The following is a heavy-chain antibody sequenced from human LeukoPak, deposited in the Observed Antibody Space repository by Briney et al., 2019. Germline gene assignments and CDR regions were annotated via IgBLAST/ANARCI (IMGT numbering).Heavy chain of an antibody. V-gene: IGHV3-9*01. CDR3: AKDINPPKYCSSTSCYSGFAY. J-gene: IGHJ4*02. D-gene: IGHD2-2*01. CDR2: ISWNSGSI. CDR1: GFTFDDYA. Sequence: GRSLRLSCAASGFTFDDYAMHWVRQAPGKGLECVSGISWNSGSIGYADSVKGRFTISRDNAKNSLYLQMNSLRAEDTALYYCAKDINPPKYCSSTSCYSGFAYWGQGTLVTVSS.